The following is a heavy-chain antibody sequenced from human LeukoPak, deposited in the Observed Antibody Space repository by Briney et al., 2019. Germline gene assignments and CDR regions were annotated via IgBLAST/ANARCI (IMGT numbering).Heavy chain of an antibody. V-gene: IGHV4-61*01. CDR3: ARVGYSSGWSHFDL. D-gene: IGHD6-19*01. CDR2: IFYSGST. Sequence: SETLSLTCTVSGGSVSSGSYYWSWIRQPPGKGLEWIAYIFYSGSTNYNPSLRNRVTISVDTSKNQFSLKLSSVTAADTAVYYCARVGYSSGWSHFDLWGRGTLVTVSS. CDR1: GGSVSSGSYY. J-gene: IGHJ2*01.